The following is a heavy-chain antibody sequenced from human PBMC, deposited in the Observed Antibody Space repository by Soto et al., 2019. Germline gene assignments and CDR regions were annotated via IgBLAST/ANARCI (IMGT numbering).Heavy chain of an antibody. CDR1: GGSFSGYY. J-gene: IGHJ4*02. CDR3: ARQSYCTNGVCYRRRFDY. D-gene: IGHD2-8*01. CDR2: INHSGST. V-gene: IGHV4-34*01. Sequence: SETLSLTCAVYGGSFSGYYWSWIRQPPGKGLEWIGEINHSGSTNYNPSLKSRVTISVDTSKNQFSLKLSSVTAADTAVYYCARQSYCTNGVCYRRRFDYWGQGTLVTVSS.